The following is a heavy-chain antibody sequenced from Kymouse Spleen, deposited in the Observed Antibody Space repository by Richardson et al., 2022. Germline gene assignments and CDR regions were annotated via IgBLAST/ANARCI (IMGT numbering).Heavy chain of an antibody. CDR1: GGSFSGYY. CDR2: INHSGST. V-gene: IGHV4-34*01. D-gene: IGHD2-15*01,IGHD2-21*02,IGHD3-10*01. Sequence: QVQLQQWGAGLLKPSETLSLTCAVYGGSFSGYYWSWIRQPPGKGLEWIGEINHSGSTNYNPSLKSRVTISVDTSKNQFSLKLSSVTAADTAVYYCARGGVAQTYYYYGMDVWGQGTTVTVSS. J-gene: IGHJ6*02. CDR3: ARGGVAQTYYYYGMDV.